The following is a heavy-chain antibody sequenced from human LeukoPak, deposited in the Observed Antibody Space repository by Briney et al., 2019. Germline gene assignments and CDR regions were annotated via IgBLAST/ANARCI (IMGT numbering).Heavy chain of an antibody. Sequence: GASVKVSCKASGGTFNSYAISWVRQAPGQGLEWMGWISAYNGNTNYAQKLQGRVTMTTDTSTSTAYMELRSLRSDDTAVYYCARVDPERGYYDSSGLGYWGQGTLVTVSS. J-gene: IGHJ4*02. D-gene: IGHD3-22*01. CDR1: GGTFNSYA. CDR3: ARVDPERGYYDSSGLGY. V-gene: IGHV1-18*01. CDR2: ISAYNGNT.